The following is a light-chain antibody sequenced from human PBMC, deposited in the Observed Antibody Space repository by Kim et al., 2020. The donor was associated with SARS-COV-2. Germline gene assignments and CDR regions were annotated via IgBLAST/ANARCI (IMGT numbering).Light chain of an antibody. CDR2: DAS. V-gene: IGKV3-11*01. CDR3: QQRGNWPT. J-gene: IGKJ5*01. Sequence: SWSPGERATPSCRASQSVKTYLAWYQHKPGQSPRLLIHDASNRATGVPPRFSGGGSGTDFTLTISSLEPEDFAVYYCQQRGNWPTFGQGTRLEIK. CDR1: QSVKTY.